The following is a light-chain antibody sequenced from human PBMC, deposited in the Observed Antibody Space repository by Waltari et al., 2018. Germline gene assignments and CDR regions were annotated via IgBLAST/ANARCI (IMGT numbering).Light chain of an antibody. CDR1: QSVSVY. J-gene: IGKJ4*01. CDR2: DAS. V-gene: IGKV3-11*01. CDR3: QQRSNWPLT. Sequence: EIVLTQSPATLSLSPGEGATLSCRASQSVSVYLAWYQQKPGQAPRLLISDASNRATGIPARFSGSGSGTDFTLTISSLEPEDFAVYFCQQRSNWPLTFGGGTKVEIK.